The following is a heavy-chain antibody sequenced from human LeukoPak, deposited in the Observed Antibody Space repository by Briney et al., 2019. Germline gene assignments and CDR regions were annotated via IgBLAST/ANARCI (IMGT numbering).Heavy chain of an antibody. CDR1: GFTFSSYA. CDR2: IIGSRGST. V-gene: IGHV3-23*01. CDR3: AKDISRHFYT. Sequence: GGALTLSCAASGFTFSSYAMSWVRQAPGKGLEWVSSIIGSRGSTYYADPVKGRFTISRDNSKNTLYLQMNSLRGEDTAVYYCAKDISRHFYTWGQGTLVTVSS. J-gene: IGHJ5*02.